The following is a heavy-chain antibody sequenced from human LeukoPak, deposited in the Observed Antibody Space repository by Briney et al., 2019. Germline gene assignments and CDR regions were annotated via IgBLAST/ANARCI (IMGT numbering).Heavy chain of an antibody. J-gene: IGHJ4*02. CDR3: ARIEHRDSYNAYFHDY. CDR1: GFTFSNYY. D-gene: IGHD5-24*01. V-gene: IGHV3-7*01. CDR2: IKPDGSEV. Sequence: QPGGSLRLSCAASGFTFSNYYMSWVRQAPGKWLEWVANIKPDGSEVYFVDSLRGRFTISRDNAKNSLYLQMNSLKAEDTALYYCARIEHRDSYNAYFHDYWGQGTLVTVSS.